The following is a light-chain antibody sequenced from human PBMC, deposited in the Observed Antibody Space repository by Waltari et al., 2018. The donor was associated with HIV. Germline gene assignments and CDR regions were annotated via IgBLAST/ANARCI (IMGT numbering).Light chain of an antibody. Sequence: MGWTQSPLSLPATPGEPASISCRSSESLLHSDGNNYLEWYLQEPGQSPQLLIYLASSRASGVPDRFSGSGSGTDFTLKISRVEAEDVGVYYCMQPLQAPQVTFGGGTNVEIK. V-gene: IGKV2-28*01. CDR1: ESLLHSDGNNY. CDR2: LAS. J-gene: IGKJ4*01. CDR3: MQPLQAPQVT.